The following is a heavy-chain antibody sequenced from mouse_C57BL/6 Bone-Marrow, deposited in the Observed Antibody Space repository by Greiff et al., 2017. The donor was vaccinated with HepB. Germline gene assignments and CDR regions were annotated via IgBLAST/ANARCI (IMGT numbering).Heavy chain of an antibody. CDR2: ISDGGSYT. V-gene: IGHV5-4*01. CDR1: GFTFSSYA. J-gene: IGHJ3*01. D-gene: IGHD1-1*01. CDR3: ARGPFITTVGD. Sequence: EVHLVESGGGLVKPGGSLKLSCAASGFTFSSYAMSWVRQTPEKRLEWVATISDGGSYTYYPDNVKGRFTISRDNAKNNLYLQMSHLKSEDTAIYYCARGPFITTVGDWGQGTLVTVSA.